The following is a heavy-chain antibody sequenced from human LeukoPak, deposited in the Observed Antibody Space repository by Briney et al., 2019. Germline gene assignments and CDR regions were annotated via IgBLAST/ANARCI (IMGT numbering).Heavy chain of an antibody. Sequence: GASVTVSFKASGYTFTSYGISWVRQAPGQGLEWMGWISAYNGNTNYAQKLQGRVTMTTDTSTSTAYMELRSLRSDDTAVYYCARGYYYDSSGYPPFDYWGQGTLVTVSS. CDR2: ISAYNGNT. V-gene: IGHV1-18*01. J-gene: IGHJ4*02. CDR1: GYTFTSYG. CDR3: ARGYYYDSSGYPPFDY. D-gene: IGHD3-22*01.